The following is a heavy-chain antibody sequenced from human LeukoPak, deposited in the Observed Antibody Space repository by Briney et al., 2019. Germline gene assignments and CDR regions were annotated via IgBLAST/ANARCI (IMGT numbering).Heavy chain of an antibody. CDR2: VSAYNGNT. CDR3: ARIDIRYVAGFDP. V-gene: IGHV1-18*04. J-gene: IGHJ5*02. D-gene: IGHD3-9*01. Sequence: GASVKVSCKPSGYTFTGYYLHWVRQAPGQGLEWMGLVSAYNGNTNYAQKLQGRVTMTTDTSTSTAYMELRTLRSDDTAVYYCARIDIRYVAGFDPWGQGTLVTVSS. CDR1: GYTFTGYY.